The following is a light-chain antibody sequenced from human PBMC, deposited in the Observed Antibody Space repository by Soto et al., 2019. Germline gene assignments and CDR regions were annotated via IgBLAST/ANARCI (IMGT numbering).Light chain of an antibody. CDR2: GAS. V-gene: IGKV3-20*01. Sequence: EIVLTQSPGTLSLSPGERATLSCRASQSVSSSYLAWYQQKPGQAPRLLIYGASSRATGIPDRFSGSGSWPDFTLPISRLQPEDFSVYYCQQYCSSPLTFGGGTKVQIK. CDR1: QSVSSSY. J-gene: IGKJ4*01. CDR3: QQYCSSPLT.